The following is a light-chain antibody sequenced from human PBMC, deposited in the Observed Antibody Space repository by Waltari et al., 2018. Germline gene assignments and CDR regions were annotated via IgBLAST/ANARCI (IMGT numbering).Light chain of an antibody. V-gene: IGKV4-1*01. CDR2: WAS. CDR1: QSVLYSSNNKNY. J-gene: IGKJ2*01. CDR3: QQYYITPYT. Sequence: DIVMTQSPDSLAVSLGERATINCKSSQSVLYSSNNKNYLAWYQQKPGQPPKLLIYWASIRESGVPDRFSGSGSGTGFTLTISSLQAEDVAVYYCQQYYITPYTFGQGTKLEIK.